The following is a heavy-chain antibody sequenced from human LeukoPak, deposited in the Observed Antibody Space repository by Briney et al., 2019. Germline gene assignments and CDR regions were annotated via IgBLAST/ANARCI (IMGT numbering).Heavy chain of an antibody. CDR1: GFTFSRSW. D-gene: IGHD3-22*01. J-gene: IGHJ4*02. CDR2: IYSDGTGT. V-gene: IGHV3-74*01. Sequence: SGGSLRLSCAASGFTFSRSWMHWVRQAPGKGLVWVSRIYSDGTGTFYADSVRGRFTISRDNAKNTLYLQMNSLRAEDTAVYYCARAFGSSGYHYSFDYWGQGTLVTVSS. CDR3: ARAFGSSGYHYSFDY.